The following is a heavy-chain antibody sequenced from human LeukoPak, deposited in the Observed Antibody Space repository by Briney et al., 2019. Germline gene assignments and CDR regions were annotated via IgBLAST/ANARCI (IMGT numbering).Heavy chain of an antibody. J-gene: IGHJ4*02. D-gene: IGHD5-18*01. CDR2: ISYDGSNK. Sequence: GGSLRLSCAASGFTFSSYAMHWVRQAPGKGLEWVAVISYDGSNKYYADSVKGRFTISRDNSKNTLYLQMNSLRAEDTAVYYCARQIDTAMAAYFDYWGQGTLVTVSS. CDR3: ARQIDTAMAAYFDY. CDR1: GFTFSSYA. V-gene: IGHV3-30-3*01.